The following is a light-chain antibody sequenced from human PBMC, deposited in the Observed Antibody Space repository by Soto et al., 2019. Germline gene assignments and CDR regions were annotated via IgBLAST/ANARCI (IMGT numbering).Light chain of an antibody. CDR2: DNV. V-gene: IGLV1-51*01. Sequence: QTVVTQSPSVSAAPGQTVTISCSGTSSNIGNNYVSWYQLFPETAPKLLIYDNVKRPSGIPDRFSGSKSGTSATLVITGLQTGDEADYYCGTWESSRNWVFGGGTKVTVL. CDR1: SSNIGNNY. CDR3: GTWESSRNWV. J-gene: IGLJ3*02.